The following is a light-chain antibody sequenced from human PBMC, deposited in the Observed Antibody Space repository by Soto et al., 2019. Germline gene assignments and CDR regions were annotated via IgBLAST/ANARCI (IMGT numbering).Light chain of an antibody. Sequence: QAVVTQPPSASGTPGQRVTISCSGSSSNIGRNRVSWYQQLPGTAPKLLIYRNNQRPSGVPDRLSGSKSGTSASLAISGLRSEDEADYYCATWDDSLSGYVFGCGTKLTVL. V-gene: IGLV1-47*01. J-gene: IGLJ1*01. CDR1: SSNIGRNR. CDR3: ATWDDSLSGYV. CDR2: RNN.